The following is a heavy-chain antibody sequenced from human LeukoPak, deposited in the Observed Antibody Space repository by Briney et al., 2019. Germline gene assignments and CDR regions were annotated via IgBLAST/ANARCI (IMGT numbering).Heavy chain of an antibody. CDR2: IRNDGNYK. CDR3: ARGRGDY. Sequence: PGGSLRLSCAASGFTFSIYAIHWVRQAPGKGLEWVAFIRNDGNYKSYADSVKGRFTVSRDDAKNSLYLQMNSLRDEDTAVYYCARGRGDYWGQGTLVTVSS. V-gene: IGHV3-30*02. J-gene: IGHJ4*02. CDR1: GFTFSIYA.